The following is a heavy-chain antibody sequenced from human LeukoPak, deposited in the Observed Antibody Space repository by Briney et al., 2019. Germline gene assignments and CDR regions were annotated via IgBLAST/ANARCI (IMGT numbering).Heavy chain of an antibody. CDR3: ARAHSIASYYYGVDV. CDR1: GGSISSGSYY. CDR2: IYTSGST. J-gene: IGHJ6*02. D-gene: IGHD6-13*01. V-gene: IGHV4-61*02. Sequence: PSQTLSLTCTVSGGSISSGSYYWRWIRQPAGKGLEWIGRIYTSGSTNYNPSLKSRVTISVDTSKNQFSLKLSSVTAADTAVYYCARAHSIASYYYGVDVWGQGTTVTVSS.